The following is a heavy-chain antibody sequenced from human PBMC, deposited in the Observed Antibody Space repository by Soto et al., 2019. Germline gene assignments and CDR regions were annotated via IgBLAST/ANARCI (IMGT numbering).Heavy chain of an antibody. V-gene: IGHV4-4*02. CDR1: GGSISSANW. CDR2: IDRTGST. CDR3: ARELAVAGRQGMYY. Sequence: SETLSLTCAVSGGSISSANWWNWVRQPPGKGLEWIGEIDRTGSTDYNPSLKSRVTISVDKSKNQFSLNLSSVTAADTAVHYCARELAVAGRQGMYYWGQGMLVTVSS. J-gene: IGHJ4*02. D-gene: IGHD6-19*01.